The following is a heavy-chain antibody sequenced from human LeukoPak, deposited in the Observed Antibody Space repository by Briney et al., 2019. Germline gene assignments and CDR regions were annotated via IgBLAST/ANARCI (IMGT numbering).Heavy chain of an antibody. CDR2: IYSGGRT. D-gene: IGHD6-19*01. J-gene: IGHJ4*02. Sequence: PGGSLRLSCAASGFTVSSNYMSWVCQAPGKGLEWVSVIYSGGRTDYTDSVKGRFTISRDNSKNTLYLQMNSLRAEDTAVYYCAKESSSGWRWGQGSLITVSS. CDR1: GFTVSSNY. CDR3: AKESSSGWR. V-gene: IGHV3-53*01.